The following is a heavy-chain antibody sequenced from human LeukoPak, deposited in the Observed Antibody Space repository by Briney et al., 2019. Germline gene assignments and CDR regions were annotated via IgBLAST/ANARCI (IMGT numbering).Heavy chain of an antibody. J-gene: IGHJ5*02. CDR1: GGSFSGYY. CDR3: ARGGAVARHNWFDP. D-gene: IGHD6-19*01. V-gene: IGHV4-34*01. Sequence: PSETLSLTCAVYGGSFSGYYWRWLRQPPGKGLEWIGEINHSGSTNYNPSLKSRVTISVDTSKNQFSLKLSSVTAADTAVYYCARGGAVARHNWFDPWGQGTLVTVSS. CDR2: INHSGST.